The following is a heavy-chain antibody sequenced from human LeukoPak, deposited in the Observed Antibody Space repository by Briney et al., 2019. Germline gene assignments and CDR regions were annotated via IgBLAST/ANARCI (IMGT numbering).Heavy chain of an antibody. Sequence: PGGSLRLSCAASGFTFSSYAMSWVRQAPGKGLEWVSVISGSGGSTYSADSVKGRFTISRDNSKNTLYLQMNSLRAEDTALYYCARDPPHYSSSWYYFDYWGQGTLVTVSS. CDR3: ARDPPHYSSSWYYFDY. D-gene: IGHD6-13*01. J-gene: IGHJ4*02. CDR2: ISGSGGST. CDR1: GFTFSSYA. V-gene: IGHV3-23*01.